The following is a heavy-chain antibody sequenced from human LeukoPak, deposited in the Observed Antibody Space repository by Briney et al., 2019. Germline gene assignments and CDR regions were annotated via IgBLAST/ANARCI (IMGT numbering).Heavy chain of an antibody. CDR2: ISYDGSNK. J-gene: IGHJ6*02. V-gene: IGHV3-30*18. CDR1: GLTFSSNG. Sequence: GGSLRLSCAASGLTFSSNGMHWVRQAPGKGLERVAVISYDGSNKYYADSVKGRFTISRDNPKNTLYLQMNSLRAEDTAVYYCAKSRYYYGSGSYLGYYGMDVWGQGTTVTVSS. CDR3: AKSRYYYGSGSYLGYYGMDV. D-gene: IGHD3-10*01.